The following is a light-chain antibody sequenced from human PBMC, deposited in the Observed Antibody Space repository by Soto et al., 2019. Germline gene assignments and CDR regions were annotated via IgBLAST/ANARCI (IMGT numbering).Light chain of an antibody. J-gene: IGKJ2*01. Sequence: EIVMTQSPATLSVSPGGRATLSCRASQSISSTLAWYQQKPGQAPRLLIYGASTRVNGVPVRFSGSGFGTAFTLSISSVQPEDFAVYYCQQYDDWPLYTFGRGTKLEIK. CDR3: QQYDDWPLYT. V-gene: IGKV3-15*01. CDR2: GAS. CDR1: QSISST.